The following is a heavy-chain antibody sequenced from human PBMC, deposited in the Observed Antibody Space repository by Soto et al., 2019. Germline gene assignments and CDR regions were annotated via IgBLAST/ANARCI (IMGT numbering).Heavy chain of an antibody. J-gene: IGHJ6*02. D-gene: IGHD2-21*02. CDR1: GFTFSNYE. V-gene: IGHV3-48*03. CDR2: ISGTGSTI. Sequence: GGSLRLSCAASGFTFSNYEMSWVRQAPGKGLEWVSYISGTGSTIYYADSVKGRFTISRDNAKNSLYLQMNSPRAEDTAVYYCARSLGRDHRLGMDVWGQGTTVTVSS. CDR3: ARSLGRDHRLGMDV.